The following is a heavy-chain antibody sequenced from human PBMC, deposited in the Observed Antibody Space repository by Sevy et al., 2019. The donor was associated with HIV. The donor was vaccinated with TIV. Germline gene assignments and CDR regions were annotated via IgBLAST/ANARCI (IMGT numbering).Heavy chain of an antibody. Sequence: GESLKISCAASGFTFSSYAMHWVRQAPGKGLEWVAVISYDGSNKYYADSVKGRFTISRDNSKNTLYLQMNSLRAEDTAVYYCARDAFKQLWLRTEPHTNDYWGQGTLVTVSS. CDR1: GFTFSSYA. J-gene: IGHJ4*02. V-gene: IGHV3-30*04. D-gene: IGHD5-18*01. CDR2: ISYDGSNK. CDR3: ARDAFKQLWLRTEPHTNDY.